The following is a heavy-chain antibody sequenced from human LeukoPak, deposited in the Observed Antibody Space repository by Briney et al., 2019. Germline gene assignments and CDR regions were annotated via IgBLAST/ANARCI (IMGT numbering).Heavy chain of an antibody. J-gene: IGHJ4*02. CDR2: IYHSGST. CDR3: ARLNRGFDY. V-gene: IGHV4-38-2*02. Sequence: SETLSLTCTVSGYSISSGSYWGWIQQPPGKGLEWIGSIYHSGSTYYNPSLKSRVTISVDTSKNQFSLKLSSVTAADTAVYYCARLNRGFDYWGQGTLVTVSS. CDR1: GYSISSGSY.